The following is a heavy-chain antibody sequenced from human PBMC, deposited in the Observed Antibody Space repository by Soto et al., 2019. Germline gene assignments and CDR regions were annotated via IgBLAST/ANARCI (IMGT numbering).Heavy chain of an antibody. CDR3: ARRGYDYWFDP. CDR2: IIPIFGTA. J-gene: IGHJ5*02. CDR1: GGTFSSYA. D-gene: IGHD5-12*01. V-gene: IGHV1-69*01. Sequence: QVQLVQSGAEVKQPGSSVKVSCKASGGTFSSYAISWVRQAPGQGLEWMGGIIPIFGTANYAQKFPGRVTITADESTSTAYVEMSSLRSEDTAVYYCARRGYDYWFDPWGQGTLVTVSS.